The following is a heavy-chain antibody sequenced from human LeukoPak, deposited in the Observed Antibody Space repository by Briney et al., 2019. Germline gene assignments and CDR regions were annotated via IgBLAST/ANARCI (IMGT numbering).Heavy chain of an antibody. CDR1: GGSISSYY. Sequence: SETLSLTCTVSGGSISSYYWSWIRQPPGKGLEWIGYIYYSGSTNYNPSLKSRVTISVDTPKNQFSLKLSSVTAADTAVYYCARSRDPHLIDYWGQGTLVTVSS. CDR2: IYYSGST. J-gene: IGHJ4*02. D-gene: IGHD3-3*02. CDR3: ARSRDPHLIDY. V-gene: IGHV4-59*01.